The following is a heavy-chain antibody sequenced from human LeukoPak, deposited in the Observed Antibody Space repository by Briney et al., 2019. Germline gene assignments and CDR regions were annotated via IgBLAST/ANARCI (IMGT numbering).Heavy chain of an antibody. CDR3: VRDLGHSRHYFEY. CDR2: ISQDGSET. V-gene: IGHV3-7*01. Sequence: QTGGSLRLSCAASGFTFNSFFLNWFRLPQGGSLGWVACISQDGSETFYMDSVRGRFTISRDNTKNSLYLQMNSLRAEDTAVYFCVRDLGHSRHYFEYWGQGALVTVSS. D-gene: IGHD7-27*01. J-gene: IGHJ4*02. CDR1: GFTFNSFF.